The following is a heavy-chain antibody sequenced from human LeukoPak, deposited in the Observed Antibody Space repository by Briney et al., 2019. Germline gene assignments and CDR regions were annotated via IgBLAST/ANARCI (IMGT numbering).Heavy chain of an antibody. CDR3: ANDFDH. V-gene: IGHV3-23*01. CDR1: GFTFNNYA. J-gene: IGHJ4*02. CDR2: ISGSDDNT. Sequence: GASLRLSCAASGFTFNNYAMSWVRQAPGKGLELVSTISGSDDNTYYADSVKGRFTISRDISKNTLYLQMNSLRADDTAVYYCANDFDHWGQGTLVTVSS.